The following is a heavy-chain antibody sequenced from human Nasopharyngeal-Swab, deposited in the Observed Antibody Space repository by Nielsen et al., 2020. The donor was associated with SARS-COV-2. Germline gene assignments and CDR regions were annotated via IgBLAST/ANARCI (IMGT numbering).Heavy chain of an antibody. CDR1: GGSISSSNW. CDR2: IHHSGST. D-gene: IGHD2-2*02. J-gene: IGHJ4*02. CDR3: ARVPPRYCSSTSCYTTPGDY. Sequence: SETLSLTCAVSGGSISSSNWWSWVRQPPGKGLEWIGEIHHSGSTNYNPSLKSRVTISVDKSKNQFSLKLSSVTAADTAVYYCARVPPRYCSSTSCYTTPGDYWGQGTLVTVSS. V-gene: IGHV4-4*02.